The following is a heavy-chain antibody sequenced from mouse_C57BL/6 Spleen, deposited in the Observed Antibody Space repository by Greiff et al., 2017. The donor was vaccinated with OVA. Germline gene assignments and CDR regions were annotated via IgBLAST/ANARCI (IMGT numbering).Heavy chain of an antibody. CDR1: GYTFTSYW. D-gene: IGHD1-1*01. CDR2: IDPSDSET. J-gene: IGHJ2*01. CDR3: ARGDHGRNYFDY. Sequence: QVQLKQSGAELVRPGSSVKLSCKASGYTFTSYWMHWVKQRPIQGLEWIGNIDPSDSETHYNQKFKDKATLTVDKSSSTAYMQLSSLTSEDSAVYYCARGDHGRNYFDYWGQGTTLTVSS. V-gene: IGHV1-52*01.